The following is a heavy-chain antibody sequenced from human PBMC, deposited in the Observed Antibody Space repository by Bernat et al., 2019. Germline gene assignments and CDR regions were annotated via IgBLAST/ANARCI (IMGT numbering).Heavy chain of an antibody. D-gene: IGHD3-22*01. V-gene: IGHV1-18*01. CDR1: GYTFSSYG. CDR2: ISADNDNT. Sequence: QVQLVQSGAEVKKPGASVKVSCKASGYTFSSYGISWVRQAPGQGLEWVGWISADNDNTDYVQEFQGRVTMTTDTSTSTAYMELRSLRSDDTAVYYCARVGLDTTGYFGYYFDYWGQGTLVTVSS. CDR3: ARVGLDTTGYFGYYFDY. J-gene: IGHJ4*02.